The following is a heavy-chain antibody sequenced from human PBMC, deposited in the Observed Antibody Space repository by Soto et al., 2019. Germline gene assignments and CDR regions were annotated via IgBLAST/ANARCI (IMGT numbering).Heavy chain of an antibody. CDR1: GSNFDDFA. J-gene: IGHJ4*02. CDR3: AKDHDEDFGYDLDYFNS. CDR2: ISWEGGSI. D-gene: IGHD3-3*01. Sequence: PGGSLRLSCAGSGSNFDDFAMHWVRQAPGKGLEWVSGISWEGGSIGYADSVKGRFIISRDNAKNSLFLQMNSLTAEDTALYYCAKDHDEDFGYDLDYFNSWGQGTQVTVSS. V-gene: IGHV3-9*01.